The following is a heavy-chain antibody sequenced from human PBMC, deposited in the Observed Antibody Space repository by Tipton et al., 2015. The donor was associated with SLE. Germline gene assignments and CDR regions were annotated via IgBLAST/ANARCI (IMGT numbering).Heavy chain of an antibody. V-gene: IGHV3-11*01. Sequence: SLRLSCAASGFTFSDYYMRWIRQAPGEGLEWVSYISSSGSTIYYADSVKGRFTISRDNAKNSLYLQMSSLRAEDTAVYYCARDQVNDGIVGAPGAFDIWGQGTLVTVSP. CDR2: ISSSGSTI. CDR3: ARDQVNDGIVGAPGAFDI. J-gene: IGHJ3*02. D-gene: IGHD1-26*01. CDR1: GFTFSDYY.